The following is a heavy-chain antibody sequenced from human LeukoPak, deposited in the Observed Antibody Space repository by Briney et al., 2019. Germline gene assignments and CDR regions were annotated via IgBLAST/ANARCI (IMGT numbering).Heavy chain of an antibody. CDR3: AKAVDLATISVDI. J-gene: IGHJ3*02. CDR2: ISSSSAYI. D-gene: IGHD5-24*01. Sequence: GGSLRLSCAASGFTFSSYSMNWVRQAPGKGLEWVSSISSSSAYINYADSVKGRFTISRDNAKNTLYLLMNSLRVDDTAVYYCAKAVDLATISVDIWGQGTMVTVSS. CDR1: GFTFSSYS. V-gene: IGHV3-21*04.